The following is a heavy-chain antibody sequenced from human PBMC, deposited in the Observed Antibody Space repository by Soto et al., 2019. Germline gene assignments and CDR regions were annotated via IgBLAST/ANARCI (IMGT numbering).Heavy chain of an antibody. V-gene: IGHV4-59*01. CDR1: GGSISSYY. J-gene: IGHJ4*02. CDR2: VHYSGTT. Sequence: QLQLQESGPSLVKSSETLSLTCTVSGGSISSYYWRWIRQSPGRGLEWIGYVHYSGTTNYNPSLKSRVAMSIDSSKRQFSLTLNSVTAADTAVYYCARGTALIYGDYPGAGYFDFWGQGIQVTVSS. D-gene: IGHD4-17*01. CDR3: ARGTALIYGDYPGAGYFDF.